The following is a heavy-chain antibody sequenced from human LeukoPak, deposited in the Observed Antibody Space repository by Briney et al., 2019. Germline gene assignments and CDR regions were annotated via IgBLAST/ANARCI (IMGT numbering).Heavy chain of an antibody. CDR3: ARVDKRDYYDMDV. CDR2: IYYSGTT. V-gene: IGHV4-61*01. D-gene: IGHD2-2*03. J-gene: IGHJ6*02. Sequence: SETLSLTCTVSGGSVSSGSYYWSWIRQPPGKGLEWIGYIYYSGTTKYNPSLKSRITISVDTSKNQFSLKLSSMTATDTAVYYCARVDKRDYYDMDVWGQGTTVTVSS. CDR1: GGSVSSGSYY.